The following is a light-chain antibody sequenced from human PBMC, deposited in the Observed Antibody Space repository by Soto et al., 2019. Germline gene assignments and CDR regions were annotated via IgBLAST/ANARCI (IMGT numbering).Light chain of an antibody. V-gene: IGKV1-5*03. CDR2: KAS. J-gene: IGKJ1*01. Sequence: DIQMTQSPSTLSGSVGDRVTITCRASQTISSWLAWYQQKPGKAPKLLIYKASTLKSGVPSRFSGSGSGTEFTLTISSLQPDDFATYYCQHYNSYSEAFGQRTKVEI. CDR1: QTISSW. CDR3: QHYNSYSEA.